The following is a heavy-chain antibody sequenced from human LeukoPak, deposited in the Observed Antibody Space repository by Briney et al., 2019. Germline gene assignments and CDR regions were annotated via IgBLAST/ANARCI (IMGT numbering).Heavy chain of an antibody. CDR3: ARHYGP. CDR1: GDSISNYY. J-gene: IGHJ5*02. V-gene: IGHV4-39*01. Sequence: SETLSLTCTVSGDSISNYYWSWIRQPPGKGLEWIGSIYSSGSTYYNPSLKSRVTISVDTSKNQFSLKLTSVTAADTAVYYCARHYGPWGQGTLVTVSS. D-gene: IGHD4-17*01. CDR2: IYSSGST.